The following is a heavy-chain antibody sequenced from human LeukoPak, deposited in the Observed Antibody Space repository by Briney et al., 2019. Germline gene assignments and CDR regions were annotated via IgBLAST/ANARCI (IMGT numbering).Heavy chain of an antibody. V-gene: IGHV1-69*05. Sequence: SVKVSCKASGGTFSSYALSWVQQAPGQGLEWMERIILIFGTAHYAQKLQGRVNNTTDESKRPAYMELNSLKSEDTSVYYCARDGVLWFGPADYWGKGTLVTVSS. J-gene: IGHJ4*02. CDR2: IILIFGTA. D-gene: IGHD3-10*01. CDR3: ARDGVLWFGPADY. CDR1: GGTFSSYA.